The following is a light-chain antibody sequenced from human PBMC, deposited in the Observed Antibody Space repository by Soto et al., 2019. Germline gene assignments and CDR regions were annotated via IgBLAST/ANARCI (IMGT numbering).Light chain of an antibody. CDR2: RDN. CDR3: ATWDDSLGGPV. J-gene: IGLJ2*01. CDR1: SSNIGRNY. V-gene: IGLV1-47*01. Sequence: QSVLTQTPSVSGTPGQRVNISCSGSSSNIGRNYVYWYHQFPGTAPNLLIYRDNDRPSGVPARFSGSKSGTSASLAISGLRSGDEADYHCATWDDSLGGPVFGGGTKLTVL.